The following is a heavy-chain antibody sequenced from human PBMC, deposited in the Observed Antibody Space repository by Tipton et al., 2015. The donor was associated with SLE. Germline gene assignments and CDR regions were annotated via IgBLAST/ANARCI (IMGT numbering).Heavy chain of an antibody. J-gene: IGHJ6*02. CDR2: INHSGST. V-gene: IGHV4-34*01. Sequence: TLSLTCAVYGGSFSGYYWSWIRQPPGKGLGWIGEINHSGSTNYNPSLTSRVTISVDTSKNQFSLKLSSVTAADTAVYYCARHVWWSGRTVAALYGMDVWGQGTTITVSS. D-gene: IGHD6-19*01. CDR1: GGSFSGYY. CDR3: ARHVWWSGRTVAALYGMDV.